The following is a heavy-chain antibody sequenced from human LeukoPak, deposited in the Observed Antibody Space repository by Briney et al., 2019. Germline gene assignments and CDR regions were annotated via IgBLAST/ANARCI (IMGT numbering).Heavy chain of an antibody. CDR1: GYTFTSYG. V-gene: IGHV1-8*01. J-gene: IGHJ5*02. CDR2: MNPNSGNR. CDR3: ARGPTVTTRAWFDP. Sequence: VKVSCKASGYTFTSYGINWVRQATGQGLEWVGWMNPNSGNRAYAQKFQGRVTMTKNTSISTAYMELSSLRSEDTAVYYCARGPTVTTRAWFDPWGQGTLVTVSS. D-gene: IGHD4-17*01.